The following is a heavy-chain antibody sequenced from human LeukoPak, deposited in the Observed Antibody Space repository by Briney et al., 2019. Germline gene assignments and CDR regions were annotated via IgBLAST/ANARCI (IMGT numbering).Heavy chain of an antibody. D-gene: IGHD5-24*01. CDR3: ARHSEMATIEAFDI. Sequence: GESLKISCKGSGYSFTSYWIGWVRQMPAKGLEWMGIIYPGDSDTRYSPSFQGQVTISADKSISTAYLQWSSLKAADPAVDYCARHSEMATIEAFDIWGQGTMVTVSS. J-gene: IGHJ3*02. CDR1: GYSFTSYW. V-gene: IGHV5-51*01. CDR2: IYPGDSDT.